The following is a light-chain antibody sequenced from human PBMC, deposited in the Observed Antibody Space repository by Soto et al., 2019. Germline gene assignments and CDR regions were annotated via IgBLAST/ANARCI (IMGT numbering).Light chain of an antibody. Sequence: EIVLTQFPGALSLSPGERVTLSCRASQTVSNTYLAWYQQKSGQAPKFLIYGASNRATGIPDRFSGRGSGTDFTPTISRLAPEDFAVYYCQQYGALPPTFGGGTKVEIK. V-gene: IGKV3-20*01. CDR3: QQYGALPPT. CDR1: QTVSNTY. CDR2: GAS. J-gene: IGKJ4*01.